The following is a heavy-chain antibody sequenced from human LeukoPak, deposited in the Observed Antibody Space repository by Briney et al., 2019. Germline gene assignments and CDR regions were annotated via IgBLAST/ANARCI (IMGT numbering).Heavy chain of an antibody. D-gene: IGHD6-19*01. Sequence: GGSLRLSCAASGFTFDDYAMHWVRQAPGKGLEWVSGISWSSGSIGYADSVKGRFTISRDNAKNSLYLQMNSLRAEDTALYYCAKDEGIAVAGTMGFDYWGQGTLVTVSS. V-gene: IGHV3-9*01. J-gene: IGHJ4*02. CDR3: AKDEGIAVAGTMGFDY. CDR1: GFTFDDYA. CDR2: ISWSSGSI.